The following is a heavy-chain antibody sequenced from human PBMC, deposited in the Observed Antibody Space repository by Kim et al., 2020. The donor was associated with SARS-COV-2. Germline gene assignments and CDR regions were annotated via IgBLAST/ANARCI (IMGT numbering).Heavy chain of an antibody. CDR2: IIPIFGTA. D-gene: IGHD6-6*01. V-gene: IGHV1-69*13. CDR3: AREMYSSSWHYYAMDV. Sequence: SVKVSCKASGGTFSSYAISWVRQAPGQGLEWMGGIIPIFGTANYAQKFQGRVTITADESTSTAYMELSSLRSEDTAVYYCAREMYSSSWHYYAMDVWGRAPMVAASS. J-gene: IGHJ6*02. CDR1: GGTFSSYA.